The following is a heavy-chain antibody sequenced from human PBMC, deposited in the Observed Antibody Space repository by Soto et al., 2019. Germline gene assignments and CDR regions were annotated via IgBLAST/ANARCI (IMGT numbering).Heavy chain of an antibody. CDR2: ISSSSSYT. J-gene: IGHJ4*02. V-gene: IGHV3-11*06. CDR3: ARDRAGVERRWSPHTCLDY. CDR1: GFTFSDYY. Sequence: QVQLVESGGGLVKPGGSLRLSCAASGFTFSDYYMSWIRQAPGKGLEWGSYISSSSSYTNYADSVKGRFTISRDNAMNPLYLLMSRLRAGDTAVYYCARDRAGVERRWSPHTCLDYWGQGSPVTAFS. D-gene: IGHD1-1*01.